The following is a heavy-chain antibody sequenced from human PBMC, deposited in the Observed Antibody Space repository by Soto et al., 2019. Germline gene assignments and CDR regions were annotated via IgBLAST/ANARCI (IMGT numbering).Heavy chain of an antibody. CDR2: ISYDGSNK. Sequence: GGSLRLSCAASGFTFSSYAMHWVRQAPGKGLEWVAVISYDGSNKYYADSVKGRFTISRDNSKNTLYLQMNSLRAEDTAVYYCARFRYCSSTSCLYYYYGMDVWGQGTTVTVSS. CDR1: GFTFSSYA. D-gene: IGHD2-2*01. CDR3: ARFRYCSSTSCLYYYYGMDV. J-gene: IGHJ6*02. V-gene: IGHV3-30-3*01.